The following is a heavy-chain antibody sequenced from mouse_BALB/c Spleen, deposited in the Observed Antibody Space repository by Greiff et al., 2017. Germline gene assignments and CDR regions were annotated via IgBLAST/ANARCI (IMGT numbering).Heavy chain of an antibody. Sequence: EVKLQQSGPELVKPGASVKISCKASGYTFTDYNMHWVKQSHGKSLEWIGYIYPYNGGTGYNQKFKSKATLTVDNSSSTAYMELRSLTSEDSAVYYCARASLYYFDYWGQGTTLTVSS. D-gene: IGHD6-1*01. J-gene: IGHJ2*01. CDR1: GYTFTDYN. CDR2: IYPYNGGT. V-gene: IGHV1S29*02. CDR3: ARASLYYFDY.